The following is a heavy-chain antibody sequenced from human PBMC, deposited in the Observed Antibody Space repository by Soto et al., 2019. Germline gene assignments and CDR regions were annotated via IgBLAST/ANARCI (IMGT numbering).Heavy chain of an antibody. V-gene: IGHV4-38-2*01. D-gene: IGHD3-3*01. CDR1: GYSISSGYY. J-gene: IGHJ6*02. CDR2: IYHSGST. Sequence: SETLSLTCAVSGYSISSGYYWGCIRQPPGKGLEWIGSIYHSGSTYYNPSLKSRVAISVDTSKNQFSLKLSSVTAADTAVYYCARRGFFYGMDVWGQGTKVTVS. CDR3: ARRGFFYGMDV.